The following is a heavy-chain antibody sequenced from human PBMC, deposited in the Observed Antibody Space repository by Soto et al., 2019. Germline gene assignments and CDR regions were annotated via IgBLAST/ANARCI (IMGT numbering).Heavy chain of an antibody. CDR1: GFTFSSYS. V-gene: IGHV3-48*01. D-gene: IGHD1-20*01. J-gene: IGHJ6*02. CDR2: ISSSSSTI. CDR3: ARDLSLAYTYGMDV. Sequence: GGSLRLSCAASGFTFSSYSMNWVRQAPGKGLEWVSYISSSSSTIYYADSVKGRFTISRDNAKNSLYLQMNSLRAEDTAVYYCARDLSLAYTYGMDVWGQGTTVTVSS.